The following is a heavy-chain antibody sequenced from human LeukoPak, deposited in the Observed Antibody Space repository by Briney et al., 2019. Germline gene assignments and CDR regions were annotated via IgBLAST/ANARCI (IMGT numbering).Heavy chain of an antibody. CDR3: ARVAGGAFDS. V-gene: IGHV3-74*01. D-gene: IGHD3-10*01. J-gene: IGHJ4*01. CDR1: GFTFGSYW. Sequence: GGSLRLSCAASGFTFGSYWMHWVRHAPGKGLVWVSRINTDGSSTIYADSVKGRFTISRDNAKNTLYLQMNSLRAEDTAIYYCARVAGGAFDSWGHGTLVTVSS. CDR2: INTDGSST.